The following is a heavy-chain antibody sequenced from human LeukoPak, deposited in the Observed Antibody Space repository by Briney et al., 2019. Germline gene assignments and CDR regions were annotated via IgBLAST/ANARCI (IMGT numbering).Heavy chain of an antibody. J-gene: IGHJ6*03. CDR3: AKALFEVGYYYYYMDV. V-gene: IGHV3-23*01. CDR1: GFTFSSYG. CDR2: ISGSGGST. Sequence: GGTLRLSCAASGFTFSSYGMSWVRQAPGKGLEWVSAISGSGGSTYYADSVKGRFTISRDNSKNTLYLQMNSLRAEDTAVYYCAKALFEVGYYYYYMDVWGKGTTVTISS. D-gene: IGHD1-26*01.